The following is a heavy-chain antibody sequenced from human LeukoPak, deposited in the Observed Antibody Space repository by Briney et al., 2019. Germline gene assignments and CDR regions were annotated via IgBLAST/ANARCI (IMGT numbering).Heavy chain of an antibody. V-gene: IGHV4-39*01. Sequence: SETLSLTCTVSGGSISSSSYYWGWIRQPPGKGLEWIGSIYYSGCTYYNPSLKSRVTISVDTSKNQFSLKLSSVTAADTAVYYCARWYPLDYWGQGTLVTVSS. CDR2: IYYSGCT. CDR3: ARWYPLDY. J-gene: IGHJ4*02. CDR1: GGSISSSSYY. D-gene: IGHD4-23*01.